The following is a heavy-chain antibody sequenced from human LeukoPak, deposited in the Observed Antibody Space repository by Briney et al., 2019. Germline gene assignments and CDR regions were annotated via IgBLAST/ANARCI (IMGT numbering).Heavy chain of an antibody. CDR1: GYTFTSYG. CDR2: INTGNGNT. D-gene: IGHD1-26*01. V-gene: IGHV1-3*04. Sequence: ASVKVSCKASGYTFTSYGISWVRQAPGQRLEWMGWINTGNGNTKYSQRFQGRVTITRDASARTAYMDLSSLRSEDTAVYYCARAPGSGSYSAFDYWGQGTLVTVSS. J-gene: IGHJ4*02. CDR3: ARAPGSGSYSAFDY.